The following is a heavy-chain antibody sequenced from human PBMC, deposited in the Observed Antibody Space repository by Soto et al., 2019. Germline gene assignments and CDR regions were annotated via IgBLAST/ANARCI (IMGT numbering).Heavy chain of an antibody. J-gene: IGHJ5*02. CDR2: IYYSGST. CDR1: GGSISSYY. Sequence: NPSETLSLTCTVSGGSISSYYWSWIRQPPGKGLEWIGYIYYSGSTNYNPSLKSRVTISVDTSKNQFSLKLSSVTAADTAVYYCARVVGSNYRWFDPWGQGTLVTVSS. V-gene: IGHV4-59*01. D-gene: IGHD4-4*01. CDR3: ARVVGSNYRWFDP.